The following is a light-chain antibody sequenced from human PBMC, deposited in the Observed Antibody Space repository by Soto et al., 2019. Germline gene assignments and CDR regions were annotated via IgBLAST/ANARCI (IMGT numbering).Light chain of an antibody. Sequence: QLVLTQSPSASASLGASVKLTCTLSSGHSTYAIAWHQQQPEKGPRYLMKVNSDGSHSKGDGIPDRFSGSSSGAERYLIISSLQSEDEADYDCQTWGTGIRVFGGGTKVTVL. CDR1: SGHSTYA. CDR2: VNSDGSH. J-gene: IGLJ2*01. V-gene: IGLV4-69*01. CDR3: QTWGTGIRV.